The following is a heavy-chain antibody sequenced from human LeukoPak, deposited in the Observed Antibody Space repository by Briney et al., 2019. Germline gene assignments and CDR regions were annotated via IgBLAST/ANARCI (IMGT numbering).Heavy chain of an antibody. CDR2: IYYSGST. J-gene: IGHJ6*02. CDR1: GGSISSYY. Sequence: SETLPLTCTVSGGSISSYYWSWIRQPPGKGLEWIGYIYYSGSTNYNPSLKSRVTISVDTSKNQFSLKLSSVTAADTAVYYCARDNWNYGSSMDVWGQGTTVTVSS. CDR3: ARDNWNYGSSMDV. D-gene: IGHD1-7*01. V-gene: IGHV4-59*01.